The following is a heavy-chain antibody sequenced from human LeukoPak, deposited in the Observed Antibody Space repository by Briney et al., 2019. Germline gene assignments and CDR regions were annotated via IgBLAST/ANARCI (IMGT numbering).Heavy chain of an antibody. CDR3: ARLIPAYCSSTSCYVRYYFDY. CDR1: VYTFTSYD. D-gene: IGHD2-2*01. V-gene: IGHV1-8*01. J-gene: IGHJ4*02. CDR2: MNPNSGNT. Sequence: GASVKVCCKASVYTFTSYDINWVRQATGQGLEWMGWMNPNSGNTGYAQKFQGRVTMTRNTSISTAYMELSSLRSEDTAVYYCARLIPAYCSSTSCYVRYYFDYWGQGTLVTVSS.